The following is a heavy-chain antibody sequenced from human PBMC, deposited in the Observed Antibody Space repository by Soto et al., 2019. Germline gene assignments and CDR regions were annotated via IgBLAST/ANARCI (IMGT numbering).Heavy chain of an antibody. D-gene: IGHD3-10*01. CDR1: GGTFSSDA. J-gene: IGHJ6*02. V-gene: IGHV1-69*13. CDR3: ARDAPSAKKVPYGMDV. Sequence: SVKVSCKASGGTFSSDAISWVRQAPGQGLEWMGGIIPIFGTANYAQKFQGRVTITADESTSTAYMELSSLRSEDTAVYYCARDAPSAKKVPYGMDVWGQGTTVTVSS. CDR2: IIPIFGTA.